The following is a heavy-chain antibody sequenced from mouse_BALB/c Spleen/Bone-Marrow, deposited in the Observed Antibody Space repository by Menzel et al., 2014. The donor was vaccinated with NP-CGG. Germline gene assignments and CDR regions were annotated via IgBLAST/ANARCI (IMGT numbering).Heavy chain of an antibody. J-gene: IGHJ3*01. V-gene: IGHV1-67*01. CDR1: GYTFTDYA. CDR3: ARSGYGYDWFAY. CDR2: ISTYSGNT. D-gene: IGHD2-2*01. Sequence: QVQLQQPGPEPVRPGVSVKISCKGSGYTFTDYAMHWVKQSHAKSLEWIGVISTYSGNTNYNQKFKGKATMTVDKSSSTAYMELARLTSEDSAIYYCARSGYGYDWFAYWGQGTLVTVSA.